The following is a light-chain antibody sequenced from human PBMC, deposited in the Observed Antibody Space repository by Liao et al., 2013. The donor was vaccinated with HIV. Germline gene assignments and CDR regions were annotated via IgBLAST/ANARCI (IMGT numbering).Light chain of an antibody. CDR3: QSLDSSGAVV. Sequence: SYELTQPPSVSVAPGKTARITCGGNNIGSKSVHWYQQKPGQAPVLVIYYDTDRPSGIPERFSGSSSGTTVTLTISDVQAGDEADYFCQSLDSSGAVVFGGGTKLSVL. CDR1: NIGSKS. V-gene: IGLV3-21*01. J-gene: IGLJ2*01. CDR2: YDT.